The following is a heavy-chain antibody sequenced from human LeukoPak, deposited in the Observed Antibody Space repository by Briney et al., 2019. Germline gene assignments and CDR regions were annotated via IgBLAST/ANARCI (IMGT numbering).Heavy chain of an antibody. V-gene: IGHV3-21*01. CDR1: GFTFSSYS. J-gene: IGHJ4*02. CDR3: ARGIMITFGGVIGSDY. CDR2: ISSSSSYI. Sequence: PGGSLRLSCAASGFTFSSYSMNWVRQAPGKGLEWVSSISSSSSYIYYADSVKGRITVSRDNAKNSLYLQMNSLRAEDTAVYYCARGIMITFGGVIGSDYWGQGTLVTVSS. D-gene: IGHD3-16*02.